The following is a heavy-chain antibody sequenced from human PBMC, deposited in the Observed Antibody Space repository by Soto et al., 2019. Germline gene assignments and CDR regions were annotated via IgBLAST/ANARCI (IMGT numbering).Heavy chain of an antibody. CDR1: GFTFTKSG. CDR3: AKDGLSDSPSAIDC. CDR2: IGGSGRKT. V-gene: IGHV3-23*01. J-gene: IGHJ4*02. D-gene: IGHD6-13*01. Sequence: GGSLRLSCAASGFTFTKSGMSWVRQAPGKGLEWVAGIGGSGRKTYYADSVKGRFSISRDNSKNSLFLQMNSLSADDTAIYYCAKDGLSDSPSAIDCWGLGTLVTVSS.